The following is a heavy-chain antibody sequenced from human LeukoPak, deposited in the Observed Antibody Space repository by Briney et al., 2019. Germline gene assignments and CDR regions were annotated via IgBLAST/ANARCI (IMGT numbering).Heavy chain of an antibody. CDR1: GFTFSSYG. J-gene: IGHJ3*02. CDR3: AKDGYKYYYDSSGYSLGAFDI. D-gene: IGHD3-22*01. V-gene: IGHV3-30*18. CDR2: ISYDGSNK. Sequence: GGSLRLSCAASGFTFSSYGMHWVRQAPGKGLEWVAVISYDGSNKYYADSVKGRFTISRDNSKNTLYLQMNSLRAEDTAVYYCAKDGYKYYYDSSGYSLGAFDIWGQGTMVTVS.